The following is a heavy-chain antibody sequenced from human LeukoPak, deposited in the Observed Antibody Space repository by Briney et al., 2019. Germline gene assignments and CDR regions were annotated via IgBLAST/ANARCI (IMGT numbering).Heavy chain of an antibody. CDR3: ARASAARHFGY. J-gene: IGHJ4*02. CDR2: IYYSGST. D-gene: IGHD6-6*01. Sequence: PSETLSLTCTVSGGPLSSYYWSWIRQPPGKGLEWIGYIYYSGSTNYNPSLKSRVTISVDTSKNQFSLKPSSVTAADTAVYYCARASAARHFGYWGQGTLVTVS. CDR1: GGPLSSYY. V-gene: IGHV4-59*01.